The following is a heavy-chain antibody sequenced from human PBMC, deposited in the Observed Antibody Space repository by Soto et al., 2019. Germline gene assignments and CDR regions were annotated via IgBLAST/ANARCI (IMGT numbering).Heavy chain of an antibody. CDR2: IYYSGST. CDR1: GGSISSYY. V-gene: IGHV4-59*08. J-gene: IGHJ6*02. CDR3: ARAHTATYSSSWYYYYGMDV. D-gene: IGHD6-13*01. Sequence: SETLSLTCTVSGGSISSYYWSWIRQPPGKGLEWIGYIYYSGSTNYNPSLKSRVTISVDTSKNQFSLKLSSVTAADTAVYYCARAHTATYSSSWYYYYGMDVWGQGTTVTVSS.